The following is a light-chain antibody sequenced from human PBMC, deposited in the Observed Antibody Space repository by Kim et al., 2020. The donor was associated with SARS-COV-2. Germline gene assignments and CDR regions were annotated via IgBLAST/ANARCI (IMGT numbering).Light chain of an antibody. CDR2: AAS. V-gene: IGKV1-39*01. Sequence: ASVGYRVTITCRASQSISSYLNWYQQKPGKAPKLLIYAASSLQSGVPSRFSGSGSGTDFTLTISSLQPEDFATYYCQQSYTTSITFGQGTRLEIK. CDR1: QSISSY. J-gene: IGKJ5*01. CDR3: QQSYTTSIT.